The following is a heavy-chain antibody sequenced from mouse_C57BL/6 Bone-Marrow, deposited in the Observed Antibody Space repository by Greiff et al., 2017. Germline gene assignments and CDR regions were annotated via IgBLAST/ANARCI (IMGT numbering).Heavy chain of an antibody. CDR1: GYTFTSYW. J-gene: IGHJ2*01. CDR3: GRGVGDY. V-gene: IGHV1-72*01. Sequence: QVQLQQSGAELVKPGASVKLSCKASGYTFTSYWMHWVQQRPGRGLEWIGRIVPNSGGTKYNEKFKGKATLTVDKPASTASMQLSSLTSEDSAGYYCGRGVGDYWGQGTTRTVSS. D-gene: IGHD1-3*01. CDR2: IVPNSGGT.